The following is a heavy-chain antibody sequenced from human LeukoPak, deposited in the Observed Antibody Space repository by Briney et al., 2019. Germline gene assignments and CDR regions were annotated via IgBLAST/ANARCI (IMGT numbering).Heavy chain of an antibody. Sequence: SETLSLTCTVSGYSISSGYYWGWIRQPPGKGLEWIGSIYHSGSTYYNPSLKSRVTISVDTSKNQFSLKLSSVTAADTAVYYCAKDLIWSAASSRFDYWGQGTLVTVSS. CDR3: AKDLIWSAASSRFDY. CDR1: GYSISSGYY. V-gene: IGHV4-38-2*02. J-gene: IGHJ4*02. D-gene: IGHD6-25*01. CDR2: IYHSGST.